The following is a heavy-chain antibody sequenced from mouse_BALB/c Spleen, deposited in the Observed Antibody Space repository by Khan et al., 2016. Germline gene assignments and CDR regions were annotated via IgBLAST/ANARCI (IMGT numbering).Heavy chain of an antibody. D-gene: IGHD2-3*01. CDR2: INYSGIT. CDR3: AAYDGYYSAGFAY. Sequence: EVQLQESGPGLVKPSQSLSLTCTVTGYSITSDYAWNWIRQFPGNILEWMGYINYSGITTYNPSPKSRISVTRDTSKNQFFLQLNSVTAKDTATYYCAAYDGYYSAGFAYWGQGTLVTVSA. CDR1: GYSITSDYA. V-gene: IGHV3-2*02. J-gene: IGHJ3*01.